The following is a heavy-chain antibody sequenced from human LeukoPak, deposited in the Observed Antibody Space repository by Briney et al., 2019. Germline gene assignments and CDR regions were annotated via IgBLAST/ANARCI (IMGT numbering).Heavy chain of an antibody. CDR1: GFTFSTYG. CDR3: AKDQDPYSGSYLDY. CDR2: ISGSGGST. Sequence: GGSLRLSCAASGFTFSTYGMTWVRQAPGKGLEWVSAISGSGGSTYYADSVKGRFTISRDNSKNTLYLQMNSLRAEDTAVYYCAKDQDPYSGSYLDYWGQGTLVTVSS. V-gene: IGHV3-23*01. D-gene: IGHD1-26*01. J-gene: IGHJ4*02.